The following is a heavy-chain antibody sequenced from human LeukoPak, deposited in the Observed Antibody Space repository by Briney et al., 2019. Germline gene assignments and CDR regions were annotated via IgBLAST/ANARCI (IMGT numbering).Heavy chain of an antibody. CDR2: IKEDGSEG. CDR1: GFTLSRHW. V-gene: IGHV3-7*03. D-gene: IGHD2-21*02. CDR3: ARDSENCGGDCLDY. Sequence: GGSLRLSCAASGFTLSRHWMSWVRQAPGKGLEWVANIKEDGSEGYYVDSVKGRFTISRDNSKNTLYLQMNSLRAEDTAVYYCARDSENCGGDCLDYWGQGTLVTVSS. J-gene: IGHJ4*02.